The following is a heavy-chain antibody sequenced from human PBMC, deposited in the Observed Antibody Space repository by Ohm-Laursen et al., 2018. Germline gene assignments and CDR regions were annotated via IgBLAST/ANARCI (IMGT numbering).Heavy chain of an antibody. Sequence: SDTLSLTCTVSGGSISSSSYYWGWIRQPPGKGLEWIGFIYNNRSTNYNPSLKGRVAMSVDTSKNQFSLKLSSVTAADTAVYYCAKIDHGDYLMGNWGQGTLVTVSS. D-gene: IGHD4-17*01. CDR1: GGSISSSSYY. CDR3: AKIDHGDYLMGN. CDR2: IYNNRST. V-gene: IGHV4-61*05. J-gene: IGHJ4*02.